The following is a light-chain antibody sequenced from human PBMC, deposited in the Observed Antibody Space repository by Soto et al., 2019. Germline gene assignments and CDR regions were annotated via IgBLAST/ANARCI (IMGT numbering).Light chain of an antibody. CDR1: SSDIGGYDY. Sequence: QSALTQPASVSGSPGQSITLSCTGTSSDIGGYDYVSWYQRHQGKAPKLIIYDVNNRPAGVSNRFSGFKSGNTASLTISGLQAEDEADYYCTSYASGSSNVVFGGGTKVTVL. J-gene: IGLJ2*01. CDR3: TSYASGSSNVV. CDR2: DVN. V-gene: IGLV2-14*01.